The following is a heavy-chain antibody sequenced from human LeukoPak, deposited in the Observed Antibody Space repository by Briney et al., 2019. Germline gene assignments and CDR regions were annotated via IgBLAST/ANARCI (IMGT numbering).Heavy chain of an antibody. CDR2: INPSSSDK. Sequence: GGSLRLSCAASGFTFSTYSMNWVRQAPGKGLEWVSYINPSSSDKYYTDSVKGRFTISRDNAKNSLFLQLHGLRAEHTAVYYCARAAYSSGPDYWGQGTLVTVSS. CDR1: GFTFSTYS. CDR3: ARAAYSSGPDY. D-gene: IGHD6-19*01. J-gene: IGHJ4*02. V-gene: IGHV3-48*01.